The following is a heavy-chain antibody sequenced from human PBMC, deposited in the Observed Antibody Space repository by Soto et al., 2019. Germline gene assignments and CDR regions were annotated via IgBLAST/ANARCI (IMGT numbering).Heavy chain of an antibody. CDR1: GGSISSYY. CDR3: ARRYGASFDY. Sequence: PSETLSLTCTVSGGSISSYYWSWIRQPPGKGLEWIGYIYYSGSTNHNPSLKSRVTISVDTSKNQFSLKLSSVTAADTAVYYCARRYGASFDYWGKGTLVTVS. CDR2: IYYSGST. D-gene: IGHD4-17*01. J-gene: IGHJ4*02. V-gene: IGHV4-59*01.